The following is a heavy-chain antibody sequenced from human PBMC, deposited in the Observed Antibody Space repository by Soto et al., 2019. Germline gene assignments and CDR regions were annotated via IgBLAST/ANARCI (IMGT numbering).Heavy chain of an antibody. CDR2: ISYDGSKT. D-gene: IGHD4-4*01. CDR3: ARDRDSSYFPPPYYFDS. J-gene: IGHJ4*02. Sequence: QVQLVESGGGVVQPARSLRLSCAASAFTFRSYTMHWVRQAPGKGLEWVATISYDGSKTNYADSVRGRFTISRDNSKSTLFLQMDSLRPEDTAVYSCARDRDSSYFPPPYYFDSWGQGTLVTVSS. CDR1: AFTFRSYT. V-gene: IGHV3-30*04.